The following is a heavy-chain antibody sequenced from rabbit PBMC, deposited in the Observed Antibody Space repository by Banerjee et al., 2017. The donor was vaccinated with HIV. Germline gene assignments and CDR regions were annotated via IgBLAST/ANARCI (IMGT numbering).Heavy chain of an antibody. CDR2: INAGDGRI. V-gene: IGHV1S45*01. D-gene: IGHD2-1*01. Sequence: QEQLVESGGGLVQPEGSLTLTCKASGFDFSSYWICWVRQAPGKGLEWIGCINAGDGRIWYASWAKGRFTISKTSSTTVTLQMTSLTAADTATYFCAREYGDPGNVYLWGPGTLVTVS. J-gene: IGHJ6*01. CDR1: GFDFSSYW. CDR3: AREYGDPGNVYL.